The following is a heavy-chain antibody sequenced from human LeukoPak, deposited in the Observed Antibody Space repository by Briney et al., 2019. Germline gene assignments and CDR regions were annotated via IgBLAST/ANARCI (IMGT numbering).Heavy chain of an antibody. CDR1: GFTFSSYH. CDR2: FSSNSDYI. V-gene: IGHV3-21*01. CDR3: ARGLCGGDCYDY. J-gene: IGHJ4*02. D-gene: IGHD2-21*01. Sequence: GGSLRLSCAASGFTFSSYHINWVRQAPGKGLEWVSSFSSNSDYIYYADSVKGRFTISRDNAKNSLYLQMNSLRAEDTAVYYCARGLCGGDCYDYWGQGTLVTVSS.